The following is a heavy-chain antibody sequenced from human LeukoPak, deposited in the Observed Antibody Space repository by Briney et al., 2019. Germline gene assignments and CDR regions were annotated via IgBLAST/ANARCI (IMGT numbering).Heavy chain of an antibody. CDR3: VRGRPSDY. CDR2: ISWNSGSI. Sequence: PGRSLRLSCAASGFTFEDYAMHWVRQAPGKGLEWVSGISWNSGSIDYVDSVRGRFTISRDNAKNSLYLQMNSLRAEDTALCYCVRGRPSDYWGQGTLVTVSS. CDR1: GFTFEDYA. J-gene: IGHJ4*02. V-gene: IGHV3-9*01. D-gene: IGHD3-10*01.